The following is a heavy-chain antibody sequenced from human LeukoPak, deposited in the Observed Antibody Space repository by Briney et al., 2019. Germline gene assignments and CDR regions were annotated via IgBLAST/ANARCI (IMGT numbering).Heavy chain of an antibody. CDR1: GFTFSNAW. Sequence: GGSLRLSCAASGFTFSNAWMSWVRQPPGKGLEWIGRIKSKTDGGTTDYAAHVKGRFTTSRADSKNTLYLQMTSLKTEDTAVYYCTTDPTDGSSWNEEWFDPWGQGTLVTVSS. CDR3: TTDPTDGSSWNEEWFDP. D-gene: IGHD6-13*01. J-gene: IGHJ5*02. CDR2: IKSKTDGGTT. V-gene: IGHV3-15*01.